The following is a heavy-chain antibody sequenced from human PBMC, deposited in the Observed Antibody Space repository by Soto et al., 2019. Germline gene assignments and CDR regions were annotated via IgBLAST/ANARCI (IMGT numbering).Heavy chain of an antibody. J-gene: IGHJ3*02. CDR2: ISISCSYI. V-gene: IGHV3-21*01. CDR3: AVPLGGGDAFDI. Sequence: PGGSLRLSCAASGFTFSSYSMNWVRQAPGKGLEWVSSISISCSYIYYADSVKGRFTISRDNAKNSLFLQMNSLRAEDTAVYYCAVPLGGGDAFDIWGQGTMVT. CDR1: GFTFSSYS. D-gene: IGHD3-16*01.